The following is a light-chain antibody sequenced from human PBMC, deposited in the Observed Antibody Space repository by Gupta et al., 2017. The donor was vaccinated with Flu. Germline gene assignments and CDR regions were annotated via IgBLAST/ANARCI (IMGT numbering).Light chain of an antibody. CDR3: QQDGSSPKT. J-gene: IGKJ1*01. V-gene: IGKV3-20*01. CDR2: GAS. Sequence: GTLSLSPGERATLSCRASQSDSSSYLAWYQQKPGQAPRLLIYGASSRATGIPDRFSGSGSGTDFTLTISRLEPEDFAVYYCQQDGSSPKTFGQGTKVEIK. CDR1: QSDSSSY.